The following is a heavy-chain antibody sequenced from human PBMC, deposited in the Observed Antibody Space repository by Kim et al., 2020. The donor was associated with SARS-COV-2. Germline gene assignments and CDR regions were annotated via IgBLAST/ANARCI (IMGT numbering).Heavy chain of an antibody. V-gene: IGHV3-30*04. CDR1: GFTFSSYA. D-gene: IGHD6-13*01. CDR3: ARVAAAGTRIYAPGDY. J-gene: IGHJ4*02. CDR2: ISYDGSNK. Sequence: GGSLRLSCAASGFTFSSYAMHWVRQAPGKGLEWVAVISYDGSNKYYADSVKGRFTISRDNSKNTLYLQMNSLRAEDTAVYYCARVAAAGTRIYAPGDYWGQGTLVTVSS.